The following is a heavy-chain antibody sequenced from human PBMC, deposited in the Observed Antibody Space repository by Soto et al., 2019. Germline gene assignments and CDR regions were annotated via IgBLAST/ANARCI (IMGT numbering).Heavy chain of an antibody. CDR1: GFTFNSYA. Sequence: GGSLRLSCSASGFTFNSYAMHWVRQAPGKGLEFVSAISSYGADTYYADSVRGRFAISRDNSKNTLYLQMSSLRAEDTALYYCVKEGYMRSDWYGQFDYWGQGALVTVSS. D-gene: IGHD6-19*01. CDR3: VKEGYMRSDWYGQFDY. J-gene: IGHJ4*02. V-gene: IGHV3-64D*06. CDR2: ISSYGADT.